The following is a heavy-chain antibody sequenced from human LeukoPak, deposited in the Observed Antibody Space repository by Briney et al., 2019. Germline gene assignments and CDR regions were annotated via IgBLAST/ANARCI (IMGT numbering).Heavy chain of an antibody. CDR2: ISSSGSTI. CDR1: GFTFSSYE. J-gene: IGHJ4*02. V-gene: IGHV3-48*03. D-gene: IGHD3-3*01. CDR3: ASSDFWSGKGFVY. Sequence: PGGSLRLSCAASGFTFSSYEMNWVRQAPGKGLEWVSYISSSGSTIYYADSVKGRFTISRDNAKNSLYLQMNSLRAEDTAVYYCASSDFWSGKGFVYWGQGTLVTVSS.